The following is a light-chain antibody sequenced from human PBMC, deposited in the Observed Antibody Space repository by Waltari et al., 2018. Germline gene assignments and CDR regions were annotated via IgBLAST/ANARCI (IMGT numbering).Light chain of an antibody. CDR2: WAS. Sequence: DIVMTQSPLSLPVTPGEPASISCRSSESPLHSNGYTYLDWYLQKPGQSPHLLIYWASNRASGVPDRFSGSGSGTDFTLKISRVEAEDVGVYYCMQTLQTPYTFGQGTKLEIK. CDR1: ESPLHSNGYTY. V-gene: IGKV2-28*01. CDR3: MQTLQTPYT. J-gene: IGKJ2*01.